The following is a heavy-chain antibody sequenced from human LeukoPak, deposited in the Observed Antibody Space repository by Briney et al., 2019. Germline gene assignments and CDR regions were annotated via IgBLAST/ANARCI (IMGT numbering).Heavy chain of an antibody. CDR3: ARERVTVAGTSVTGTEHFQH. D-gene: IGHD6-19*01. V-gene: IGHV3-23*01. Sequence: GGSLRLSCAASGFTFSSYAMSWVRQAPRKGLEWVSTLSGSGGNTYYADSVKGRFTISRDNAKNSLYLQMNSLRAEDTAVYYCARERVTVAGTSVTGTEHFQHWGQGTLVTVSS. J-gene: IGHJ1*01. CDR1: GFTFSSYA. CDR2: LSGSGGNT.